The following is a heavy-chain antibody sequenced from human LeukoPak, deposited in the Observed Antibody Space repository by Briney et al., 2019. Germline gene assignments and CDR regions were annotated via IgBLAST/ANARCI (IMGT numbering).Heavy chain of an antibody. CDR2: IHYTDSA. J-gene: IGHJ4*02. Sequence: SETLSLTCTVSGGSVSSGTYYWAWIRQPPGKGLDYIGNIHYTDSALYNPSLQSRATILVDTSKNQFSLKLTSVTAADTAVYYCARRTAAAGPFDYWGQGTLVTVSS. CDR1: GGSVSSGTYY. V-gene: IGHV4-39*01. CDR3: ARRTAAAGPFDY. D-gene: IGHD6-13*01.